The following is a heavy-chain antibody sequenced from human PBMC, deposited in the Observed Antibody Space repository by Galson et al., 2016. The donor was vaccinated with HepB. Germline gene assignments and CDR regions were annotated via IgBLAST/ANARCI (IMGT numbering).Heavy chain of an antibody. V-gene: IGHV3-23*01. Sequence: SLRLSCAASGITFSSHAMSWVRQAPGKGLEWVSGISGSGTRTYYAESVKRRFTIPRDNSKNTLYLQMKSLRVDDTAVYYCAKGRVGATLHAEYFQHWGQGTLVTVSS. CDR1: GITFSSHA. D-gene: IGHD1-26*01. CDR2: ISGSGTRT. CDR3: AKGRVGATLHAEYFQH. J-gene: IGHJ1*01.